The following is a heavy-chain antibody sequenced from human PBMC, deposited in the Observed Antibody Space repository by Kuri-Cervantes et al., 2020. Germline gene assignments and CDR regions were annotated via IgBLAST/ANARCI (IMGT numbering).Heavy chain of an antibody. J-gene: IGHJ4*02. CDR1: GFSFNSYA. CDR2: VSGSGDST. V-gene: IGHV3-23*01. D-gene: IGHD3-3*02. CDR3: AKVRITFFEAVDY. Sequence: GGSLRLSCAASGFSFNSYAMSWVRQAPGKGLEWVSSVSGSGDSTYYADSVKGRFTISRDNSKNTIHLHLNSLRAEDTAVYYCAKVRITFFEAVDYWGQGTLVTVSS.